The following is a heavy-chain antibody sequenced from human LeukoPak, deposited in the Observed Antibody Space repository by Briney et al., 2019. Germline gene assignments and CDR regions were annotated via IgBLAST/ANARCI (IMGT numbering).Heavy chain of an antibody. D-gene: IGHD6-19*01. V-gene: IGHV4-61*08. CDR2: IYYSGST. J-gene: IGHJ2*01. CDR1: GASVSSAGYY. CDR3: ARTRGIGSGWYSFGWYFDL. Sequence: PSETLSLTCSVSGASVSSAGYYWSWIRQPPGKGLEWIGYIYYSGSTNYNPSLKSRVTISVDTSKNQFSLKLSSVTAADTAVYYCARTRGIGSGWYSFGWYFDLWGRGTLVTVSS.